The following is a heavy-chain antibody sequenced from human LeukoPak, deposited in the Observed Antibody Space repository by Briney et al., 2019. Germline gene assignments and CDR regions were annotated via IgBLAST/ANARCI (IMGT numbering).Heavy chain of an antibody. V-gene: IGHV1-69*05. D-gene: IGHD1-26*01. CDR3: ASDHNGSADAFDI. CDR1: GGTFSSYA. J-gene: IGHJ3*02. CDR2: IIPIFGTT. Sequence: SVKVSCKASGGTFSSYAISWVRQAPGQGLEWMGRIIPIFGTTNYAQKFQGRVTITTDESTSTAYMELSSLRSEDTAVYYCASDHNGSADAFDIWGQGTMVTVSS.